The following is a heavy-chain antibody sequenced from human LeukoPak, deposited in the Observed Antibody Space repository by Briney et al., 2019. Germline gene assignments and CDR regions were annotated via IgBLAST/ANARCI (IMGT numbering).Heavy chain of an antibody. J-gene: IGHJ4*02. Sequence: GGSLRLSCAVSGFTFSTYWMYCVRQAPGGGLVWVLGIKYDGTSTSYADSARGRFTISRDNAKNPLHLQMNSLRAEDTAVSYCTTLYRGSLDYWGQGTLVTVSS. CDR3: TTLYRGSLDY. CDR1: GFTFSTYW. D-gene: IGHD5-12*01. CDR2: IKYDGTST. V-gene: IGHV3-74*01.